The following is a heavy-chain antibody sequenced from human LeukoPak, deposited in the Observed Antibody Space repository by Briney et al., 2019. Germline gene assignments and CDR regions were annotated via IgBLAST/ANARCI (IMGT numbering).Heavy chain of an antibody. CDR2: IYSIGSP. V-gene: IGHV4-59*01. Sequence: SETLSLTCTVSCGSISSYYWSWIRQPPGKGLEWIGYIYSIGSPNYNSSLKSRVTMSVDTSKNQFSLKLSSVTAADTAVYYCARDRHDSSGYYYDSWGPGTLVTVSS. CDR3: ARDRHDSSGYYYDS. J-gene: IGHJ5*01. D-gene: IGHD3-22*01. CDR1: CGSISSYY.